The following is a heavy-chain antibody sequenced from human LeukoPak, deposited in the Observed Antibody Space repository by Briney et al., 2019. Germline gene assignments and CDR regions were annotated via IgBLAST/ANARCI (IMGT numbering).Heavy chain of an antibody. Sequence: ASVRVSCKASGYTFTGYYMHWVRQAPGQGVEGMGWINPNSGGTNYAQKFQGRVTMTRDTSISTAYMELSRLRSDDTAVYYCARAMELLWFGELLRYFDYWGQGTLVTVSS. D-gene: IGHD3-10*01. J-gene: IGHJ4*02. CDR2: INPNSGGT. CDR1: GYTFTGYY. CDR3: ARAMELLWFGELLRYFDY. V-gene: IGHV1-2*02.